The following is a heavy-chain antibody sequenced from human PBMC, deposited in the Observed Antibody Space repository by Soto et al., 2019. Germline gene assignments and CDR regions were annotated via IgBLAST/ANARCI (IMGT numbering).Heavy chain of an antibody. CDR3: AKATATGGGAFDI. CDR1: VFTCSFYD. CDR2: ILVDGRT. D-gene: IGHD2-8*02. V-gene: IGHV3-23*01. J-gene: IGHJ3*02. Sequence: PWGSLRISCASSVFTCSFYDMSWVRQAPGKGLEWVSTILVDGRTFYVDSVKGRFTISRDNSKNTVYLQMNSLTAGDTALYYCAKATATGGGAFDICGQGTMVTVSS.